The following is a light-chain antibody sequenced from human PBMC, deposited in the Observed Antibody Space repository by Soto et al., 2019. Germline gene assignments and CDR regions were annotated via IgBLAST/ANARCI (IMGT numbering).Light chain of an antibody. V-gene: IGLV2-14*03. Sequence: QSALTQPASVSGSPGQSITISCTGTSSDVGGYNYVPWYQHHPGKAPKLMIYDVSNRPSGVSNRFSGSKSGNTASLIISGLQAEDEADYYCSSYTSSSTLSTYVFGTWTKVTVL. CDR1: SSDVGGYNY. CDR3: SSYTSSSTLSTYV. CDR2: DVS. J-gene: IGLJ1*01.